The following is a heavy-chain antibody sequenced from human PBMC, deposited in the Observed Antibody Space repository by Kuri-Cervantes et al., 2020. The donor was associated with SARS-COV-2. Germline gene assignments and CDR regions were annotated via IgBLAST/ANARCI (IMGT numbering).Heavy chain of an antibody. J-gene: IGHJ4*02. V-gene: IGHV1-2*02. D-gene: IGHD1-26*01. Sequence: ASVKVSCKASGYTFTGYYMHWVRQAPGQGLEWMGWINPNSGGTNYAQKFQGRVTMTRDTSISTAYMELSRLRSDDTAVYYCARVHSGXYREINGYWGQGTLVTVSS. CDR2: INPNSGGT. CDR3: ARVHSGXYREINGY. CDR1: GYTFTGYY.